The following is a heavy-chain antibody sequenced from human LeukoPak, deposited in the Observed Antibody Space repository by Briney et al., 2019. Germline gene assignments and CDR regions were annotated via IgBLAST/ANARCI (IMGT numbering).Heavy chain of an antibody. CDR3: ARGNCSSTSCYDY. V-gene: IGHV3-23*01. Sequence: PGGSLRLSCAASGFTFSSYAMSWVRQAPGKGLEWVSAISGSGGSTYYADSVKGRFTISRDNSKNTLYLQMNSLRAEDTAVYYCARGNCSSTSCYDYWGQGTLVTVSS. CDR2: ISGSGGST. CDR1: GFTFSSYA. D-gene: IGHD2-2*01. J-gene: IGHJ4*02.